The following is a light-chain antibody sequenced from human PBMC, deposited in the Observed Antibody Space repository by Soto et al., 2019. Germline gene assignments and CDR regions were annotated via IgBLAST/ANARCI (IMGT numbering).Light chain of an antibody. CDR2: DVS. CDR3: QHYNKYSPWT. CDR1: QSSTTW. Sequence: DIQMTQSPSTVSADVGDRVTITSRASQSSTTWLAWYQQRPGNAPKLLIYDVSSLQSGVPARFSGSGSGTEFTLTISSLQPDDFATYYCQHYNKYSPWTFGQGTKVEIK. J-gene: IGKJ1*01. V-gene: IGKV1-5*01.